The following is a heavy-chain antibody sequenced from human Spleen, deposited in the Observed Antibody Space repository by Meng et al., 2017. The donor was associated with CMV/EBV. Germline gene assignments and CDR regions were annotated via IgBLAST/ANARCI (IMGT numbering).Heavy chain of an antibody. CDR1: GYTLTSYG. V-gene: IGHV1-18*01. CDR2: INAYNGNR. Sequence: ASVKVSCKASGYTLTSYGISWVRQAPGQGLEWMGWINAYNGNRDHAQKLQGRVTMTTDTSTSTAYMELRSLRSDDTAVYYCARVRVTMLVVVIDFGMDVWGQGTTVTVSS. CDR3: ARVRVTMLVVVIDFGMDV. J-gene: IGHJ6*02. D-gene: IGHD3-22*01.